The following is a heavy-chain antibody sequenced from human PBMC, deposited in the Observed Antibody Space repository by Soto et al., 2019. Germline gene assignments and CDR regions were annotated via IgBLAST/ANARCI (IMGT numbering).Heavy chain of an antibody. V-gene: IGHV3-48*02. Sequence: EVQLVESGGGLVQPGGSLRLSCAASGFTFSSYNMNWVRQAPRKGLEWLSYISTGSSTIYYADSVKGRFTISRDNAKNSLYLQINSLRDEDTAVYYCAREEPVSSGPLWGQGTLVTVSS. CDR1: GFTFSSYN. CDR2: ISTGSSTI. CDR3: AREEPVSSGPL. J-gene: IGHJ4*02. D-gene: IGHD6-19*01.